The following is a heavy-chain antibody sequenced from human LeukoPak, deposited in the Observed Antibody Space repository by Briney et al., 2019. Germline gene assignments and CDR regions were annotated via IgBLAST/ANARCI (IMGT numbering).Heavy chain of an antibody. Sequence: GGSLRLSCAASGFTFSDYYMSWIRQAPGKGLEWVSYISSSGSTIYYADSVKGRFTISRDNAKNSLYLQMHSLRADDTAMYYCARDISGYDGEEGGDYWGQGTLVTVSS. CDR3: ARDISGYDGEEGGDY. J-gene: IGHJ4*02. CDR2: ISSSGSTI. V-gene: IGHV3-11*04. CDR1: GFTFSDYY. D-gene: IGHD5-12*01.